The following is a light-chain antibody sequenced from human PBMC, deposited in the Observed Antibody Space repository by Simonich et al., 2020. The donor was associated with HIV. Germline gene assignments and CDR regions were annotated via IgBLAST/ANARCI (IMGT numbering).Light chain of an antibody. CDR3: QQYYSTPRT. CDR2: WAS. V-gene: IGKV4-1*01. CDR1: QSVLDRSNNKNY. J-gene: IGKJ1*01. Sequence: DIVMTQSPDSLAVSLGERATINCKSSQSVLDRSNNKNYLAWYQQKPGQSPKLLVYWASTRESGVPDRFSGSGSGTDSTLTISSLQAEDVAVYYCQQYYSTPRTFGQGTKVEIK.